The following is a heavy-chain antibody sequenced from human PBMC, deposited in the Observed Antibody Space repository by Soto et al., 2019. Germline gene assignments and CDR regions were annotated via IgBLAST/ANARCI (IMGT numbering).Heavy chain of an antibody. CDR2: ISSGEAYI. V-gene: IGHV3-21*01. D-gene: IGHD1-26*01. CDR3: TRDESGNYDSWFHP. Sequence: EVQVVESGGGLVKPGGSLTLSCNFTFSLYSMNWVRQAPGKGLEWVASISSGEAYIQYADSVQGRFTISRDNAKSSVSLHMSSLRVEDTAVYFCTRDESGNYDSWFHPWGQGTQVTVSA. J-gene: IGHJ5*02. CDR1: TFSLYS.